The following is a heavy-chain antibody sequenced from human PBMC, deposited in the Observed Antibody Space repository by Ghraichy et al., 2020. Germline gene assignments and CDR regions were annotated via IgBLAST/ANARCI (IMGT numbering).Heavy chain of an antibody. D-gene: IGHD2-21*01. J-gene: IGHJ4*02. Sequence: GGSLRLSCAASGFTLSNYWMNWVRQAPGKGPEWVAIINQDGSEKHYVDSVKGRFTISRDNSKNSLNLQMNSLRVDDTAVYYCARAAGWVIDYWGQANLVTVSS. CDR3: ARAAGWVIDY. V-gene: IGHV3-7*04. CDR1: GFTLSNYW. CDR2: INQDGSEK.